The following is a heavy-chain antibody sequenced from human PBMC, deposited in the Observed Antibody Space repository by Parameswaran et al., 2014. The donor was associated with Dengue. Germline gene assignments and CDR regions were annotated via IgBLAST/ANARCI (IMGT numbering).Heavy chain of an antibody. J-gene: IGHJ6*02. D-gene: IGHD1-26*01. CDR2: IIPTFGTT. Sequence: SWVRQAPGQGLECIGGIIPTFGTTNYAQKFQGRVTITADESTSTSYMELYSLRSEDTAIYYCARVVREGVGYYHQMDVWGQGTTVTVSS. V-gene: IGHV1-69*01. CDR3: ARVVREGVGYYHQMDV.